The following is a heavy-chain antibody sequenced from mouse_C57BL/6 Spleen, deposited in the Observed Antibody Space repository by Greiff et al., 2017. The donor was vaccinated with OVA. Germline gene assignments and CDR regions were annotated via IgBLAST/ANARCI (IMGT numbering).Heavy chain of an antibody. CDR2: IRSKRSNYAT. Sequence: EVHLVESGGGLVQPKGSLKLSCAASGFTFNTYAMHWVRPAPGTGLEWVARIRSKRSNYATSYADSVKDRLTISRDDSQSMLYLQMNNLKTEDTAMYYCVRGDYGSSYDFAYWGQGTLVTVSA. D-gene: IGHD1-1*01. J-gene: IGHJ3*01. CDR3: VRGDYGSSYDFAY. CDR1: GFTFNTYA. V-gene: IGHV10-3*01.